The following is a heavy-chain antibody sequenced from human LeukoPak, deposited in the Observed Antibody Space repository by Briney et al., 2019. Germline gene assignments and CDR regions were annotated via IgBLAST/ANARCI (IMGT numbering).Heavy chain of an antibody. CDR1: GFTGSNNY. V-gene: IGHV3-23*01. Sequence: GGSLRLSCAASGFTGSNNYVSWVRQAPGMGLEWVSGLSGSGSSAYYADSVKGRFTISRDNSKNTLYLQMNSLRPEDTAVYYCAEGLTNLGDDWGQGTLVTVSS. CDR2: LSGSGSSA. J-gene: IGHJ4*02. D-gene: IGHD3-9*01. CDR3: AEGLTNLGDD.